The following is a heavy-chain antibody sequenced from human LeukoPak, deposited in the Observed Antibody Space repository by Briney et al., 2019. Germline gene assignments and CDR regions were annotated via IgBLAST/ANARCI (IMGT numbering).Heavy chain of an antibody. CDR3: ASQSPAHDY. J-gene: IGHJ4*02. CDR2: ISYDGSNK. CDR1: GFTFSSYA. D-gene: IGHD2-2*01. Sequence: GGSLRLSCAASGFTFSSYAMHWVRQAPGKGLEWVAVISYDGSNKYYADSVKGRFTISRDNSKNTLYLQMNSLRAEDTAVYYCASQSPAHDYWGQGTLVTVSS. V-gene: IGHV3-30-3*01.